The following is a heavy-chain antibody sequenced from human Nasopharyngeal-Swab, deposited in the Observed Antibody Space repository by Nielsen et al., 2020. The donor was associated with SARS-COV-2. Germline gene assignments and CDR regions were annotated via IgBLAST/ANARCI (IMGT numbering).Heavy chain of an antibody. V-gene: IGHV1-69*13. J-gene: IGHJ6*02. CDR1: GGTFSSYA. CDR3: ATYSGSYSGVDYYYGMDA. CDR2: IIPIFGTA. D-gene: IGHD1-26*01. Sequence: SVKVSCKASGGTFSSYAISWVRQAPGQGLEWMGGIIPIFGTANYAQKFQGRVTITADESTSTAYMELSSLRSEDTAVYYCATYSGSYSGVDYYYGMDAWGQGTTVTVSS.